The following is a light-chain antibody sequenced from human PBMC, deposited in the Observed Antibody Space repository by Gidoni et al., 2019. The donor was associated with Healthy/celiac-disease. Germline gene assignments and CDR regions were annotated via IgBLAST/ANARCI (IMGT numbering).Light chain of an antibody. V-gene: IGKV3-15*01. J-gene: IGKJ2*01. CDR1: KSVSSN. CDR2: GAS. Sequence: EIVMTQSPATLSVSPGERVTLSCRASKSVSSNLAWYQQKPGQAPRLLIYGASTRATGIPARFSGSGSGTEFTLTISSLPSEDFAVYYCQQYNNWPYTFGQGTKLEIK. CDR3: QQYNNWPYT.